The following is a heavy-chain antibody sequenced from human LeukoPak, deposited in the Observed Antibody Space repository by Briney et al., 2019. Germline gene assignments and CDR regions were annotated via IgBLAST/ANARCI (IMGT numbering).Heavy chain of an antibody. CDR3: AKDRGRYYDSSGYYWGYYFDS. Sequence: GGSLRLSCAASGFTFSSYVMSWVRQTPGKGLEWVSAISGSAGSTYYADSVKGRFTISRDNSKNTLYLQMSSLRAEDTAVYYCAKDRGRYYDSSGYYWGYYFDSWGQGILVTVSS. V-gene: IGHV3-23*01. D-gene: IGHD3-22*01. J-gene: IGHJ4*02. CDR1: GFTFSSYV. CDR2: ISGSAGST.